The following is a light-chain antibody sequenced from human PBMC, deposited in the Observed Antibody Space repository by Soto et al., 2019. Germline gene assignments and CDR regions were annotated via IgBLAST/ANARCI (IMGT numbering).Light chain of an antibody. V-gene: IGKV3-15*01. CDR3: QHYNNWPRT. Sequence: EIVMTQSPATLSVSPGERATLSCRASQSVSSNLAWYQQKPGQAPRLLIYGASTRATGIPARFSGSGSASKFTLTISSLQSKDFAVYYCQHYNNWPRTFGQGTKVEI. J-gene: IGKJ1*01. CDR2: GAS. CDR1: QSVSSN.